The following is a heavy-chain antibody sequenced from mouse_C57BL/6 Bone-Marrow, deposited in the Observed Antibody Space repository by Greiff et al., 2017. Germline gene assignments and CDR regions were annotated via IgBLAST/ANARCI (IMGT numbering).Heavy chain of an antibody. CDR1: GFNIKDDY. CDR3: TTLIYYYCYFDV. V-gene: IGHV14-4*01. D-gene: IGHD1-1*01. J-gene: IGHJ1*03. CDR2: IDPENGDT. Sequence: EVKLQQSGAELVRPGASVKLSCTASGFNIKDDYMHWVKQRPEQGLEWIGWIDPENGDTEYASKFQGKATITADTSSNTAYLQLSSLTSEDTAVYYCTTLIYYYCYFDVWGTGTTVTVSS.